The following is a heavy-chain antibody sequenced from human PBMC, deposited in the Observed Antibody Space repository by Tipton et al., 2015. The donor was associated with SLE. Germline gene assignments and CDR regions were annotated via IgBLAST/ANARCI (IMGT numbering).Heavy chain of an antibody. J-gene: IGHJ4*02. CDR2: ISYDGSNK. V-gene: IGHV3-30*04. CDR3: ASYLYYGSGSLFY. D-gene: IGHD3-10*01. Sequence: SLRLSCAASGFTFDDYAMHWVRQTPGKGLEWVAVISYDGSNKYYADSVKGRFTISRDNSKNTLYLQMNSLRAEDTAVYYCASYLYYGSGSLFYWGQGTLVTVSS. CDR1: GFTFDDYA.